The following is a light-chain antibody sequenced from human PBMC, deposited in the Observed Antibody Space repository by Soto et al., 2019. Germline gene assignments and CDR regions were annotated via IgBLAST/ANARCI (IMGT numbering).Light chain of an antibody. J-gene: IGKJ4*01. Sequence: AIRMSQSPSALSASPGDRVTITCRASQGISSYLAWYQQKPGEAPKLLIYAASTLQSGVPSRFSGSGSGTDFTLTISSRQSEDFAAYYCRQYYSNPSLTFGEGTKVDIK. CDR2: AAS. CDR1: QGISSY. CDR3: RQYYSNPSLT. V-gene: IGKV1-8*01.